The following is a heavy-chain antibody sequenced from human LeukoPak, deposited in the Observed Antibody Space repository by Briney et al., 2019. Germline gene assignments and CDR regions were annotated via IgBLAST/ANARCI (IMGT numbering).Heavy chain of an antibody. CDR2: ISTGGITI. V-gene: IGHV3-48*03. Sequence: GSLRLSCAASGFSFTSYEMNWVRQAPGKGLEWVSYISTGGITIYYADSVKGRFTISRDNAKSSLYLQMNSLRAEDTAVYYCARQGYYYYGLDVWGQGTTVTVSS. CDR1: GFSFTSYE. J-gene: IGHJ6*02. CDR3: ARQGYYYYGLDV.